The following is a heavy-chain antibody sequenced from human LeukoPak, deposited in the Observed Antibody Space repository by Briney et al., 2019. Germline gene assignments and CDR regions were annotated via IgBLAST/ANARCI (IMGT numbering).Heavy chain of an antibody. CDR3: ARRSWSTSLDY. V-gene: IGHV4-39*01. J-gene: IGHJ4*02. Sequence: PSETLSLTCTVPGGSISSSSYYWGWIRQPPGKGLEWIGSIYYSGSTYYNPSLKSRVTISVDTSKNQFSLKLSSVTAADTAVYYCARRSWSTSLDYWGQGTLVTVSS. D-gene: IGHD6-13*01. CDR2: IYYSGST. CDR1: GGSISSSSYY.